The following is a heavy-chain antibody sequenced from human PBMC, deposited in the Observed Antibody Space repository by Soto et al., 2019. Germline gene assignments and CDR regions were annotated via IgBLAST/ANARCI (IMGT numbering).Heavy chain of an antibody. CDR3: ARDLGYGDYSFDY. CDR1: GFTFSSYS. CDR2: ISSSSSYI. D-gene: IGHD4-17*01. J-gene: IGHJ4*02. V-gene: IGHV3-21*01. Sequence: GGSLRLSCAASGFTFSSYSMNWVRQAPGKGLEWVSSISSSSSYIYYADSVKGRFTISRDNAKNSLYLQMNSLRAEDTAVYYCARDLGYGDYSFDYWGQGTLVTVSS.